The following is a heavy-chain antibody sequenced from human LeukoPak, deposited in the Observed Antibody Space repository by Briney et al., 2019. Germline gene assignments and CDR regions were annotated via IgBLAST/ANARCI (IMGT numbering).Heavy chain of an antibody. CDR1: GFIFSRNN. D-gene: IGHD1-1*01. CDR2: ISSSGTTI. J-gene: IGHJ4*02. CDR3: ACARTGGAYLDY. V-gene: IGHV3-48*02. Sequence: GGSLRLSCTASGFIFSRNNMNWVRQAPGKGLEWVSYISSSGTTIYYADSVKGRFTISRDNAENSLYLQMNSLRDGDTAVYYCACARTGGAYLDYWGLGTLVTVSS.